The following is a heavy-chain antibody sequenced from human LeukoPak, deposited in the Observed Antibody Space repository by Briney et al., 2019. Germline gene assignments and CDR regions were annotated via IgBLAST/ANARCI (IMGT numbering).Heavy chain of an antibody. CDR3: ARGPIASSWHYYFDL. D-gene: IGHD6-13*01. CDR1: GYTPYKSS. Sequence: RRSPRHSCAESGYTPYKSSMDRVCHAPGAGRGRVAVIWYDGTNKFYADSVKGRFTISRDNSKNTLSLQMDSLRAEDTAVYYCARGPIASSWHYYFDLWGRGTLVSVSS. J-gene: IGHJ2*01. V-gene: IGHV3-33*01. CDR2: IWYDGTNK.